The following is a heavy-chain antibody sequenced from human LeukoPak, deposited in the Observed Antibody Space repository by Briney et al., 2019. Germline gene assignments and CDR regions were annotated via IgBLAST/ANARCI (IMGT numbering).Heavy chain of an antibody. CDR3: ARERRNDGDYNDAFDI. Sequence: ASVKVSCKASGYTFTSYYMHWVRQAPGQGLEWMGIINPSGGSTSYAQKFQGRVTMTRDMSTSTVYMELSSLRSEDTAVYYCARERRNDGDYNDAFDIWGQGTMVTASS. CDR2: INPSGGST. D-gene: IGHD4-17*01. CDR1: GYTFTSYY. J-gene: IGHJ3*02. V-gene: IGHV1-46*01.